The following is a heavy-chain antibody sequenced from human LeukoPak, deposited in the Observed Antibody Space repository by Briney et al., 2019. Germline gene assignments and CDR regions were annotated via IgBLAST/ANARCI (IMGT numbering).Heavy chain of an antibody. CDR1: GYTFTSYY. D-gene: IGHD3-9*01. V-gene: IGHV1-69*05. Sequence: GASVKASCKASGYTFTSYYMHWVRQAPGQGLEWMGGIIPIFGTANYAQKFQGRVTITTDESTSTAYMELSSLRSEDTAVYYCARGPLLRYFTQFDYWGQGTLVTVSS. J-gene: IGHJ4*02. CDR2: IIPIFGTA. CDR3: ARGPLLRYFTQFDY.